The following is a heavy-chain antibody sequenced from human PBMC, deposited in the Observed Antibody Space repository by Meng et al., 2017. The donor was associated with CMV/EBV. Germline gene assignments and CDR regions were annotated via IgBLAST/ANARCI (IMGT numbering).Heavy chain of an antibody. Sequence: AAGLTFDDYGMSWVRPAPGKGLEWVSGINWNGGSTGYADSVKGRFTISRDNAKNSLYLQMNSLRAEDTALYYCARFYYDSSGPLFDYWGQGTLVTVSS. CDR3: ARFYYDSSGPLFDY. CDR2: INWNGGST. J-gene: IGHJ4*02. D-gene: IGHD3-22*01. CDR1: GLTFDDYG. V-gene: IGHV3-20*03.